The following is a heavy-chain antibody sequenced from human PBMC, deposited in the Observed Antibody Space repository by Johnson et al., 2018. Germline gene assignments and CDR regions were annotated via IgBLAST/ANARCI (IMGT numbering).Heavy chain of an antibody. D-gene: IGHD1-26*01. CDR2: ISWNSGSI. CDR3: VLLGVSDAIDT. V-gene: IGHV3-9*01. CDR1: GFTFDDYA. Sequence: VQLVQSGGGLVQPGRSLRLSCAASGFTFDDYAMHWVRQAPGTGLEWVSGISWNSGSIGYADSVKGRFTIPRDNAKNSLYLQMKSLRAEDTAVYYCVLLGVSDAIDTWGQGTMVTVSS. J-gene: IGHJ3*02.